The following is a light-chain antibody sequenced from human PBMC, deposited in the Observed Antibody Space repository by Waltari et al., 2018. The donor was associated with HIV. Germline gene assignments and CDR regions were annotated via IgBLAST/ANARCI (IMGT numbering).Light chain of an antibody. CDR2: STY. Sequence: QTVVTQEPSFPVSPGGTVTLTCALTSDSVSFNYYLGWFQQAPGQAPRTLISSTYARSSGVPDRFSGSILGNKAALTITGAQADDDSVYFCALYMTGAKWVFGGGTKLTVL. CDR3: ALYMTGAKWV. CDR1: SDSVSFNYY. V-gene: IGLV8-61*01. J-gene: IGLJ3*02.